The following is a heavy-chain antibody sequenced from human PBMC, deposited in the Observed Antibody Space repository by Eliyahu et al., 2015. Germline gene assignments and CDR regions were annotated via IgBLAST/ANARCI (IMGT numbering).Heavy chain of an antibody. J-gene: IGHJ5*02. CDR2: IYPXGNT. CDR3: VRGVSRGILVGTAATRRWFDP. V-gene: IGHV4-30-2*01. D-gene: IGHD2-21*01. Sequence: QVHLQESGSGLVKPSQTLSLTCAVXGDSVRSAIYSWTWIRQPPGKALEWIGNIYPXGNTDYNPSLKTRVSISVDRPKNHFSLTLTSVTAADTAIYYCVRGVSRGILVGTAATRRWFDPWGQGSLVTVSS. CDR1: GDSVRSAIYS.